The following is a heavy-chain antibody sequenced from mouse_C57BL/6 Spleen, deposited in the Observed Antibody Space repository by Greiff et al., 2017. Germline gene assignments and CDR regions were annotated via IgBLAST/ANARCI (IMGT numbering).Heavy chain of an antibody. D-gene: IGHD2-5*01. CDR3: ARRDYSNRYWYFDV. J-gene: IGHJ1*03. V-gene: IGHV1-18*01. CDR1: GYTFTDYN. CDR2: INPNNGGT. Sequence: EVQLQQSGPELVKPGASVKIPCKASGYTFTDYNMDWVKQSHGKSLEWIGDINPNNGGTIYNQKFKGKATLTVDKSSSTAYMELRSLTSEDTAVYYGARRDYSNRYWYFDVWGTGTTVTVSS.